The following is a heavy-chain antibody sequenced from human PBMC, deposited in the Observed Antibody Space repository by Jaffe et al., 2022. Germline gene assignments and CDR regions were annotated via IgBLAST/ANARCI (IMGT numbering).Heavy chain of an antibody. J-gene: IGHJ6*03. V-gene: IGHV2-70*01. CDR1: GFSLSTSGMC. CDR2: IDWDDDK. D-gene: IGHD1-7*01. CDR3: ARTHEVPNWNYESYYYYYYMDV. Sequence: QVTLRESGPALVKPTQTLTLTCTFSGFSLSTSGMCVSWIRQPPGKALEWLALIDWDDDKYYSTSLKTRLTISKDTSKNQVVLTMTNMDPVDTATYYCARTHEVPNWNYESYYYYYYMDVWGKGTTVTVSS.